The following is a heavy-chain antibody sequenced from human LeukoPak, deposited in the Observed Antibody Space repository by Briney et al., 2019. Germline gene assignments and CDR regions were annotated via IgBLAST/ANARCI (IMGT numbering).Heavy chain of an antibody. D-gene: IGHD2-15*01. CDR1: GGSFSGYY. V-gene: IGHV4-34*01. CDR2: INHSGST. CDR3: ARGRNPLGYCSGGSCYYACFDP. Sequence: SETLSLTCAVYGGSFSGYYWSWIRQPPGKGLEWIGEINHSGSTNYNPSLKSRVTISVDTYKNQFSLKLSSVTAADTAVYYCARGRNPLGYCSGGSCYYACFDPWGQGTLVTVSS. J-gene: IGHJ5*02.